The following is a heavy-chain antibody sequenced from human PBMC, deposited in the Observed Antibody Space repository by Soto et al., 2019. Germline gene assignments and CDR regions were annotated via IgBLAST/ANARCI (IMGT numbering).Heavy chain of an antibody. Sequence: EVQLVESGGGLVQPGGSLRLSCAASGFTFSSYWISWVRQAPGKGLEWVANIKQDGSEKYYVDSVKVRFTISRDNAKNSLYLQMNSLRAEDTAVYYCARGKEIAARFDYWGQGTLVTVSS. CDR1: GFTFSSYW. D-gene: IGHD6-6*01. J-gene: IGHJ4*02. CDR3: ARGKEIAARFDY. V-gene: IGHV3-7*03. CDR2: IKQDGSEK.